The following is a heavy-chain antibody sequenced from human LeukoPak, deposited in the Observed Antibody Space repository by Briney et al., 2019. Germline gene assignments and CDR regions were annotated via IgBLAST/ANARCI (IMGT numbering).Heavy chain of an antibody. CDR1: GYTFTSYG. CDR3: AREEGQYDFWSGRYYYYMDV. J-gene: IGHJ6*03. V-gene: IGHV1-18*01. D-gene: IGHD3-3*01. Sequence: ASVKVSCKASGYTFTSYGISWVRQAPAQGLEWMGWMSAYNGNTNYAQKLQGRVTMTTDTSTSTAYMELRSLRSDDTAVYYCAREEGQYDFWSGRYYYYMDVWGKGTTVTVSS. CDR2: MSAYNGNT.